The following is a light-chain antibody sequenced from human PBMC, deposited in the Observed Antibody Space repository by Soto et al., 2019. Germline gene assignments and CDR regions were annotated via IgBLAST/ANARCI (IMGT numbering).Light chain of an antibody. CDR3: QTFDSSLAISWV. V-gene: IGLV1-40*01. J-gene: IGLJ3*02. Sequence: QSVLTQPPSVSGAPGQRVTISCTGSSSNIGRGYAVHWYQQVLGSAPRLLLSGDNTRTSGVPDRLSGSRSGTSASLAITGLPADDEDDCYGQTFDSSLAISWVFGGETKLTVL. CDR1: SSNIGRGYA. CDR2: GDN.